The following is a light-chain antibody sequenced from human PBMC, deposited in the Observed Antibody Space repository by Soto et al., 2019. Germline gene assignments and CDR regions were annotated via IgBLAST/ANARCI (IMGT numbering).Light chain of an antibody. CDR2: GAS. V-gene: IGKV3-20*01. Sequence: EIVLTQSPGTLSLSPGERATLSCRASQSVSNSYLAWYQQKPGQAPRLLIYGASSRATGIPDRFSGSGSGTDFTITISRLEPEDFVVYYCQQYGRSPPITFGQGTRLEIK. CDR3: QQYGRSPPIT. CDR1: QSVSNSY. J-gene: IGKJ5*01.